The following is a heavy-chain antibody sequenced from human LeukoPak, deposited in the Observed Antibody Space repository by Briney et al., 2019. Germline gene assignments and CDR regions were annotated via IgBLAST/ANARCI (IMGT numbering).Heavy chain of an antibody. J-gene: IGHJ6*04. Sequence: GGSLRLSCAASGFTFSSYGMHWVRQAPGKGLGWVAVIWYDGSNKYYADSVKGRFTISRDNSKNTLYLQMNSLRAEDTAVYYCARPYSSGWFFPLYYGMDVWGKGTTVTVSS. D-gene: IGHD6-19*01. CDR3: ARPYSSGWFFPLYYGMDV. V-gene: IGHV3-33*01. CDR1: GFTFSSYG. CDR2: IWYDGSNK.